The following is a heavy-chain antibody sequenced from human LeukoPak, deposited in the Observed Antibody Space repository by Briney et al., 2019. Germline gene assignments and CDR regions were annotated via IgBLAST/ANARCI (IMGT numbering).Heavy chain of an antibody. J-gene: IGHJ4*02. CDR1: GFTFSSYA. CDR3: AKALFSTRVIQLTYFDY. D-gene: IGHD5-18*01. V-gene: IGHV3-23*01. CDR2: ISGSGGST. Sequence: GGSLRLSCAASGFTFSSYAMHWVRQAPGKGLEWVSAISGSGGSTYYADSVKGRFTISRDNSKNTLYLQMNSLRAEDTAVYYCAKALFSTRVIQLTYFDYWGQGTLVTVSS.